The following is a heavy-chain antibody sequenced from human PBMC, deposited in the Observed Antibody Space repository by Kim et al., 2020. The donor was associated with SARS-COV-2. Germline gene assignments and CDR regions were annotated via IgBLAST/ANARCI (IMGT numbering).Heavy chain of an antibody. J-gene: IGHJ6*02. CDR1: GYTFTSYG. Sequence: ASVKVSCKASGYTFTSYGISWVRQAPGQGLEWMGWISAYNGNTNYAQKLQGRVTMTTDTSTSTAYMELRSLRSDDTAVYYCARDKVDFTIFGVVIIGGGYYYYGMDVWGQGTTVTVSS. CDR2: ISAYNGNT. V-gene: IGHV1-18*01. D-gene: IGHD3-3*01. CDR3: ARDKVDFTIFGVVIIGGGYYYYGMDV.